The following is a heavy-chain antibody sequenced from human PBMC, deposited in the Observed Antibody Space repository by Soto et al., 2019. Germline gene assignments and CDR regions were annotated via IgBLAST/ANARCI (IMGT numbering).Heavy chain of an antibody. Sequence: GGSLRLSCAASGFTFSNYAMSWVRQAPGKGLEWVSVISGSGGSTYYADSVKGRFTISRDNSKSTLFLQMNSLRAEDTAVYYCAKGMAYTSSSSGDDFDYWGQGTLVTVSS. D-gene: IGHD6-6*01. J-gene: IGHJ4*02. CDR3: AKGMAYTSSSSGDDFDY. CDR2: ISGSGGST. CDR1: GFTFSNYA. V-gene: IGHV3-23*01.